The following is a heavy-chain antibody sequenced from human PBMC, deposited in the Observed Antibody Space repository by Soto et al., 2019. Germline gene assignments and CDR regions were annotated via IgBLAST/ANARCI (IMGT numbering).Heavy chain of an antibody. D-gene: IGHD2-2*02. V-gene: IGHV3-53*01. CDR1: GFSVRSSQ. Sequence: GGSLRLSCAASGFSVRSSQRSWVRQAPGKGLEWVSIIFSDGTTHYGVSVKGRFTISRDSARNTVYLQMNGLRVDDTAVYYCARAGGYSGTTPNPRAYDMDVWGQGT. J-gene: IGHJ6*02. CDR2: IFSDGTT. CDR3: ARAGGYSGTTPNPRAYDMDV.